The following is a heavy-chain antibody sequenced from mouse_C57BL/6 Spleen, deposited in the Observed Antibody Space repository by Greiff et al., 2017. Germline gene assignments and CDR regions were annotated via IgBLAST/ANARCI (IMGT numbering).Heavy chain of an antibody. CDR1: GYTFTSYW. CDR3: AGVDYYGSSSFDY. D-gene: IGHD1-1*01. CDR2: IDPSDSYT. J-gene: IGHJ2*01. V-gene: IGHV1-69*01. Sequence: QVHVKQPGAELVMPGASVKLSCKASGYTFTSYWMHWVKQRPGQGLEWIGEIDPSDSYTNYNQKFKGKSTLTVDKSSSTAYMQLSSLTSEDSAVYYCAGVDYYGSSSFDYWGQGTTLTVSS.